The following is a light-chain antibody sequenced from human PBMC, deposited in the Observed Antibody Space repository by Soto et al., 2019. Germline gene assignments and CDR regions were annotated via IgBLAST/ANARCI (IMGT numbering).Light chain of an antibody. CDR3: SSYTSNRSYV. Sequence: QSVLTQPDSVSGSPGQSITISCTGTSSDDGNYNYVSWYQQHPGKAPKLMIYEVSNRPSGVSNRLSGSKSGNTASLTISGLQAEDEADYYCSSYTSNRSYVFGTGTKLTVL. V-gene: IGLV2-14*01. CDR1: SSDDGNYNY. CDR2: EVS. J-gene: IGLJ1*01.